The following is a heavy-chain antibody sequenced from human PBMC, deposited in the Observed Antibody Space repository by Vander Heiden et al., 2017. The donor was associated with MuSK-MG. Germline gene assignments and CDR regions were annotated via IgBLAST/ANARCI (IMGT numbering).Heavy chain of an antibody. J-gene: IGHJ5*02. CDR3: ARKYWFDP. CDR1: GFTVSSNY. V-gene: IGHV3-53*01. CDR2: IYSGGST. Sequence: EVQLVESGGGLIQPGGSLRLSCAASGFTVSSNYMSWVRQAPGKGLEWVSVIYSGGSTDYADSVKGRFTISRENSKNTLYLKMNSLRAEDTAVYYCARKYWFDPWGQGTLVTVSS.